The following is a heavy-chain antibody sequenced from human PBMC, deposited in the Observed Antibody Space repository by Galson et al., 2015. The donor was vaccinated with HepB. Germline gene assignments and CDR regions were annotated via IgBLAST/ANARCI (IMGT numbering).Heavy chain of an antibody. V-gene: IGHV1-2*06. Sequence: SVKVSRKASGYTFTGYYMHWVRQAPGEGLEWMGRINPNSGDTNYAQKFQGRVTMTRDTSISTAYMELGRLRSDDTAVYFCAPAGAGDAFDIWGQGTMVTVSS. CDR2: INPNSGDT. CDR1: GYTFTGYY. J-gene: IGHJ3*02. CDR3: APAGAGDAFDI. D-gene: IGHD7-27*01.